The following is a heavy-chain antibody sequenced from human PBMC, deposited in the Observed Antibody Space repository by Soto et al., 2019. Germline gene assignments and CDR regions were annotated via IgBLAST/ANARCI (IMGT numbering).Heavy chain of an antibody. Sequence: EVQLVESGGGLVQPGGSLRLSCAASGFTLSDHYMDWVCQAPGKGLEWVGRTKNKANRYTTEYGASVNGRFTISRDDSKNSLYLQMNSLKTEDTAVYYCARWVSGSPDNWGQGTLVTVSS. V-gene: IGHV3-72*01. J-gene: IGHJ4*02. D-gene: IGHD1-26*01. CDR3: ARWVSGSPDN. CDR1: GFTLSDHY. CDR2: TKNKANRYTT.